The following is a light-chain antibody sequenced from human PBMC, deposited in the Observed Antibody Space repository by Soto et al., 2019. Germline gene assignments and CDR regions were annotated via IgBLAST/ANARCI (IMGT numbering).Light chain of an antibody. Sequence: QSVLTQSPSASGTPGQRVTISCSGSSSNIGSNTVNWYHQVPGMAPKLLIYNSNQRPSGVPDRFSGSKSDTSASLAISGLQSEDEADYYCAAWDDSLNGPVFGGGTKLTVL. J-gene: IGLJ3*02. CDR2: NSN. CDR1: SSNIGSNT. CDR3: AAWDDSLNGPV. V-gene: IGLV1-44*01.